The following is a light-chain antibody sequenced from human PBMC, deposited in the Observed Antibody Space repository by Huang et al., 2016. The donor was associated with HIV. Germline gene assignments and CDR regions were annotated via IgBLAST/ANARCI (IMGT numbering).Light chain of an antibody. V-gene: IGKV1-9*01. CDR3: QQLKTYPVT. CDR2: AAS. Sequence: QLTQSPSSLSVSVVDRVTIACRASQDISYSLAWYLQKPDKAPKILIFAASTLQTGVPSMFSGSGSGTDFTLTITGLQPEDFVTYYCQQLKTYPVTCGGGTRV. CDR1: QDISYS. J-gene: IGKJ4*01.